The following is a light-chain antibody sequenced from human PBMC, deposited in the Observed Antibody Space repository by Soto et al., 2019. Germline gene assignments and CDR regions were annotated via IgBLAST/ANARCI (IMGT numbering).Light chain of an antibody. CDR2: GAV. Sequence: DIQMTQSPSSLFASVGDRVTVTCRASQGISNYLAWYQQKPGKAPKLLIYGAVTLQSGVPSRFSGSGSGTDFTLTISSLQPDDLATYYCQQLNNFPPFTFGPGTKVDLK. V-gene: IGKV1-9*01. J-gene: IGKJ3*01. CDR3: QQLNNFPPFT. CDR1: QGISNY.